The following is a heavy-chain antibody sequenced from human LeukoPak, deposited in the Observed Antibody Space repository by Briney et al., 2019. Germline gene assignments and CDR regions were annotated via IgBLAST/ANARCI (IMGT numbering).Heavy chain of an antibody. CDR3: ARSRPYYDILTGYYPSNFDY. CDR1: GGSISSYY. Sequence: SETLSLTCTVSGGSISSYYWSWIRQPPGKGLEWIGYVYYSGSTNYNPSLKSRVTISVDTSKRQFSLKLSSVTAADTAVYYCARSRPYYDILTGYYPSNFDYWGQGTLVTVSS. J-gene: IGHJ4*02. D-gene: IGHD3-9*01. CDR2: VYYSGST. V-gene: IGHV4-59*08.